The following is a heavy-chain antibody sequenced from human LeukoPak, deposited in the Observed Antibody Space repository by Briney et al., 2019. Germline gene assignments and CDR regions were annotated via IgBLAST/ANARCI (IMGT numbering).Heavy chain of an antibody. CDR2: IIPIFGTA. Sequence: SVKVSCKASGGTFSSYAISWVRQAPGQGLEWMGGIIPIFGTANYAQKFQGRVTITADESTSTAYMELSSLRSEDTAVYYCARTYYYDSSGYTRFDYWGQGTLVTVSS. V-gene: IGHV1-69*13. CDR1: GGTFSSYA. CDR3: ARTYYYDSSGYTRFDY. J-gene: IGHJ4*02. D-gene: IGHD3-22*01.